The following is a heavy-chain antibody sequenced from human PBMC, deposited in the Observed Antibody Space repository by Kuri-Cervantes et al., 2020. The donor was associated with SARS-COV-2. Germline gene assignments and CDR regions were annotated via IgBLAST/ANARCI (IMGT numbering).Heavy chain of an antibody. Sequence: SETLSLTCAVSGYSISSGYYWAWIRRPPGKGLEWIGEINHSGSTNYNPSIKSRVTISVDTSKNQFSLKLSSVTYADTAVYYCSRPGGFLDVWGKGTTVTVSS. D-gene: IGHD4-23*01. CDR2: INHSGST. V-gene: IGHV4-38-2*01. CDR3: SRPGGFLDV. J-gene: IGHJ6*04. CDR1: GYSISSGYY.